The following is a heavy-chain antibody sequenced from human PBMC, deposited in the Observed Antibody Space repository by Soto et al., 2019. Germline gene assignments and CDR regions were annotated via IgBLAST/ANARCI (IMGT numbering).Heavy chain of an antibody. CDR1: GFTFTSSA. D-gene: IGHD3-3*01. CDR3: AADGEYYDFWSGSVIYYGMDV. Sequence: SVKVSCKASGFTFTSSAVQWVRQARGQRLEWIGWIVVGSGNTNYAQKFQERVTITRDMSTSTAYMELSSLRSEDTAVYYCAADGEYYDFWSGSVIYYGMDVWGRGTTVTGSS. J-gene: IGHJ6*02. V-gene: IGHV1-58*01. CDR2: IVVGSGNT.